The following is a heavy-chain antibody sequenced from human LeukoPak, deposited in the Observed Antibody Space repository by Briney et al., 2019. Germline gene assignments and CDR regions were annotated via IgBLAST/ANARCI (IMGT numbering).Heavy chain of an antibody. J-gene: IGHJ4*02. Sequence: GGPLRLYCAASGFTFSTYWMTWVRKAPGKGLEWVASINQDGSGKFYVDSVKGRFTISRDNAQKSLYLEMNSLRAEDTAFYYCARAVTSTEGYWGQGTLVTVSS. CDR2: INQDGSGK. CDR1: GFTFSTYW. V-gene: IGHV3-7*03. D-gene: IGHD4-17*01. CDR3: ARAVTSTEGY.